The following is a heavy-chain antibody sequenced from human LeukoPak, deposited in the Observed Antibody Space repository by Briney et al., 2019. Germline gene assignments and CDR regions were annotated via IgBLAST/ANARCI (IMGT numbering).Heavy chain of an antibody. Sequence: PSETLSLTCSVSGDSISSHYWTWTRQPPGKRLEWIGYIHYSGTTNYNPSLKSRITTSLDTSKNQFSLKLNSVTAADTAVYYCARGGWSLDYWGQGTLVTVSS. CDR1: GDSISSHY. V-gene: IGHV4-59*11. CDR2: IHYSGTT. CDR3: ARGGWSLDY. J-gene: IGHJ4*02. D-gene: IGHD6-19*01.